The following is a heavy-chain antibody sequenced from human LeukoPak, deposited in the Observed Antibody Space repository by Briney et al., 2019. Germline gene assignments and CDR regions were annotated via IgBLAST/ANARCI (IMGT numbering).Heavy chain of an antibody. V-gene: IGHV3-30*03. CDR3: AREGHSSGRAAAFDY. J-gene: IGHJ4*02. CDR2: MSHDGSI. D-gene: IGHD3-22*01. Sequence: GGSLRLSCAASGFNFGAYVMQWVRQAPGKGLEWVALMSHDGSIQYGGSMRGRFTISRDDSKGTLDLQMNSLRTEDTAVYHCAREGHSSGRAAAFDYWGQGTPVTVSS. CDR1: GFNFGAYV.